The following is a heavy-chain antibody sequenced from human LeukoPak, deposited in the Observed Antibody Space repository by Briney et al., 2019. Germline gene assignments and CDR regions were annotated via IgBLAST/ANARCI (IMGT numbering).Heavy chain of an antibody. D-gene: IGHD3-22*01. J-gene: IGHJ3*02. Sequence: SETLSLTCTVPGGSISSSSYYWGWIRQPPGKRLEWIGSIYYSGSTYYNPSLKSRVTISVDTSKNQFSLKLSSVTAADTAVYYCARDLDRITMIVVVSDAFDIWGQGTMVTVSS. CDR1: GGSISSSSYY. CDR2: IYYSGST. CDR3: ARDLDRITMIVVVSDAFDI. V-gene: IGHV4-39*02.